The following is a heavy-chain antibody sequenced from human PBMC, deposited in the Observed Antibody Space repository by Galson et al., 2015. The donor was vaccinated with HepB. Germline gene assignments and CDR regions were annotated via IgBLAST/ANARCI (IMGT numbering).Heavy chain of an antibody. V-gene: IGHV3-23*01. CDR1: GFTFSSYA. CDR2: ISGSGGST. Sequence: SLRLSCAASGFTFSSYAMSWVRQAPGKGLEWVSAISGSGGSTYYADSVKGRFTISRDNSKNTLYLQMNSLRAEDTAVYYCAKVDRGGVLWFGELLNYYYGMDVWGQGTTVTVSS. CDR3: AKVDRGGVLWFGELLNYYYGMDV. J-gene: IGHJ6*02. D-gene: IGHD3-10*01.